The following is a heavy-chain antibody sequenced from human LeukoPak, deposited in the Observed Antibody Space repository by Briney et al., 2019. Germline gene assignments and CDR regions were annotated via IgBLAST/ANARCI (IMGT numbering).Heavy chain of an antibody. J-gene: IGHJ4*02. CDR2: ISGSGGST. CDR1: GFTFSSYA. D-gene: IGHD3-10*01. V-gene: IGHV3-23*01. CDR3: AKNRRAPMATYYFDY. Sequence: GGSLRLSCAASGFTFSSYAMSWVRQAPGKGLEWVSAISGSGGSTYYADSVKSRFTISRDNSKNTLYLQMNSLRAEDTAVYYCAKNRRAPMATYYFDYWGQGPWSPSPQ.